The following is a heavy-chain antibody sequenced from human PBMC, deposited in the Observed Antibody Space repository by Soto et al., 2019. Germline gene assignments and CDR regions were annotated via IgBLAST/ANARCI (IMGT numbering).Heavy chain of an antibody. J-gene: IGHJ4*02. Sequence: ASVKVSCKASGYTFSDYYIHWVRQAPGQGLEWIGGINPNSGGTKYAPKFQGGVTMTRDTSITTAYMELSRLRSGGTAVYYCAREPATAKPEGVDFWGQGTLVTVSS. D-gene: IGHD1-1*01. CDR1: GYTFSDYY. V-gene: IGHV1-2*02. CDR3: AREPATAKPEGVDF. CDR2: INPNSGGT.